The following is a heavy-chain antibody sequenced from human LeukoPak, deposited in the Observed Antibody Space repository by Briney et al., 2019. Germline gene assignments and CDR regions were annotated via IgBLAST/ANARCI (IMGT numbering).Heavy chain of an antibody. Sequence: SETLSLTCTVSGGSISSYYWSWIRQPPGKGLEWIGYIYYSGSTNYNPSLKSRVTISVDTSKNQFSLKLSSVTAADTAVYYCATVGYYYDSSGYYLHAFDIWGQGTMVTVSS. D-gene: IGHD3-22*01. J-gene: IGHJ3*02. CDR3: ATVGYYYDSSGYYLHAFDI. CDR2: IYYSGST. CDR1: GGSISSYY. V-gene: IGHV4-59*01.